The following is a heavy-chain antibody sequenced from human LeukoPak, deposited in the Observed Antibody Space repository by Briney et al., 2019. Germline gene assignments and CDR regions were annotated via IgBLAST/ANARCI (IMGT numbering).Heavy chain of an antibody. CDR1: GFTFTDSS. D-gene: IGHD1-1*01. J-gene: IGHJ5*02. V-gene: IGHV1-58*01. Sequence: ASVKVSCKASGFTFTDSSVHWMRQARGQSPEWIGWIVVGSGDTYYAQKFQERVTITRDTSASTAYMELSSLRPEDTAVYYCAADRAPTDPYKWVDPWGQGTQVIVSS. CDR2: IVVGSGDT. CDR3: AADRAPTDPYKWVDP.